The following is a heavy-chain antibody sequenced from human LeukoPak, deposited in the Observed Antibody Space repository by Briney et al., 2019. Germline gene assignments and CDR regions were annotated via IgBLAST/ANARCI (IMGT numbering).Heavy chain of an antibody. CDR3: ARDPDPGDAFDI. CDR1: GGTFSSYA. CDR2: IIPILGIA. J-gene: IGHJ3*02. Sequence: ASVKVSCKASGGTFSSYAISWVRQAPGQGLEWMGRIIPILGIANYAQKFQGRVTITADKSTSTAYMELSSLRSEDTAVYYCARDPDPGDAFDIWGQGTMATVSS. V-gene: IGHV1-69*04. D-gene: IGHD3-10*01.